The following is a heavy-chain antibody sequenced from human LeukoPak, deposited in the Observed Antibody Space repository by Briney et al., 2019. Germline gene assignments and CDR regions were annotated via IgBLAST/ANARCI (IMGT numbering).Heavy chain of an antibody. CDR2: LSDIGDNP. Sequence: GGSLTLPCSASGFTFNNYAMSWVRPPPGKGGEWVSGLSDIGDNPQYADSVKSRFTISRDNTKNTLYLQMISLRAEDTAVYFCAKRGVVIRVILVGFDKEAYYLDSWGQGALVTVSS. V-gene: IGHV3-23*01. CDR1: GFTFNNYA. CDR3: AKRGVVIRVILVGFDKEAYYLDS. D-gene: IGHD3-22*01. J-gene: IGHJ4*02.